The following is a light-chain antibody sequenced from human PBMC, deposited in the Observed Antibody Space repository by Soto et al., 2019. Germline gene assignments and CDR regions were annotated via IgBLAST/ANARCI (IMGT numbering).Light chain of an antibody. CDR2: GAS. CDR3: QQRSNWPLIT. V-gene: IGKV3-15*01. CDR1: QSVSNN. Sequence: EIVMTQSPATLSVSPGDSATLSCRASQSVSNNLAWYHQKPGQAPRVLIYGASIRATGVPARFSGSGSGTEFTLTISSLQSEDFALFYCQQRSNWPLITFGQGTRLEIK. J-gene: IGKJ5*01.